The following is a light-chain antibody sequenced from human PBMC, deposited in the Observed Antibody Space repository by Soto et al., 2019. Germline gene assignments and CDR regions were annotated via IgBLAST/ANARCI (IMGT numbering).Light chain of an antibody. Sequence: DIQMTQSPSTLSTSVGDRVTITCRASQSISTWLAWYQQKPGKAPKLLIYDASGLESGVPSRFSGSGSGTEFTLTINSLQPDDFATYYCQQYSTNFRTFSQGTKVEIK. CDR2: DAS. J-gene: IGKJ1*01. CDR1: QSISTW. CDR3: QQYSTNFRT. V-gene: IGKV1-5*01.